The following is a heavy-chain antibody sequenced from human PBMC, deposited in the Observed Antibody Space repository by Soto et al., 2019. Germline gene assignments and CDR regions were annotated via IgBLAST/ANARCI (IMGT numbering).Heavy chain of an antibody. Sequence: EVQLVESGGGLVKPGGSLRLSCAASGFTFSSYSMNWVRQAPGKGLEWVSSISSSSSYIYYADSVKGRFTISRDNAKNSLYLQMNSLRAEDTAVYYCARAGGRGPGGYNWFGPWGQGTLVTVSS. J-gene: IGHJ5*02. CDR1: GFTFSSYS. D-gene: IGHD3-16*01. V-gene: IGHV3-21*01. CDR2: ISSSSSYI. CDR3: ARAGGRGPGGYNWFGP.